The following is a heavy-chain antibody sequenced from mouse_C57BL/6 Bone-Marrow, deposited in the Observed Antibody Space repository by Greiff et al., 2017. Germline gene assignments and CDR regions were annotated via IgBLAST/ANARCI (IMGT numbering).Heavy chain of an antibody. CDR1: GYTSTSYW. J-gene: IGHJ3*01. Sequence: QVQLQQPGAELVMPGASVKLSCKASGYTSTSYWMHWVKQRPGQGLEWIGELDPSDSYTNYTQKFQGKSTLTVDTSSSTAYMQLSSLTSEGSAVYYCARGDYYYGSSSLADWGQGTLVTVSA. V-gene: IGHV1-69*01. CDR2: LDPSDSYT. D-gene: IGHD1-1*01. CDR3: ARGDYYYGSSSLAD.